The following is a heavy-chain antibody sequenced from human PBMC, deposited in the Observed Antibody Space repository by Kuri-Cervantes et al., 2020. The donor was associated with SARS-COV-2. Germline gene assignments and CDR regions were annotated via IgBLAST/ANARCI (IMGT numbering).Heavy chain of an antibody. CDR2: ISGSGGST. Sequence: GGSLRLSCAASGFTFSSYAMSWVRQAPGKGLEWVSAISGSGGSTYYADSVKGRLTISRDNSKNALYLQMNSLRAEDTAVYYCAKDKDGGAVACYWGQGTLVTVSS. J-gene: IGHJ4*02. V-gene: IGHV3-23*01. D-gene: IGHD6-19*01. CDR1: GFTFSSYA. CDR3: AKDKDGGAVACY.